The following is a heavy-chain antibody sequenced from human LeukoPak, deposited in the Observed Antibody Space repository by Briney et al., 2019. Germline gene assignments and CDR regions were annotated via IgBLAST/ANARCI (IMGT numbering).Heavy chain of an antibody. Sequence: SETLSLTCTVSGGSISSSSYYWGWIRQPPGKGLEWIGSIYYSGSTYYNPSLKSRVTISVDTSKNQFSLKLSSVTAADTAVYYCARMRRDGGVVPAAISFDPWGQGTLVTVSS. CDR1: GGSISSSSYY. CDR2: IYYSGST. J-gene: IGHJ5*02. CDR3: ARMRRDGGVVPAAISFDP. D-gene: IGHD2-2*01. V-gene: IGHV4-39*01.